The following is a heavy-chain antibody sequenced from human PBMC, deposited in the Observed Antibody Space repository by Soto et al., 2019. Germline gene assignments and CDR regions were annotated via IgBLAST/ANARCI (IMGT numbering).Heavy chain of an antibody. CDR3: AKEADGDYRNYFDY. J-gene: IGHJ4*02. CDR1: GFTFRTYG. Sequence: QVQLVESGGGVVQPGRSLRLSCAASGFTFRTYGMHWVRQAPGEGLEWVAVITYDGSIKYYEDSVKGRFTISRDNSKNTLYLQMNSLRPEDTAVYYCAKEADGDYRNYFDYWGQGTLVTVSS. V-gene: IGHV3-30*18. D-gene: IGHD4-17*01. CDR2: ITYDGSIK.